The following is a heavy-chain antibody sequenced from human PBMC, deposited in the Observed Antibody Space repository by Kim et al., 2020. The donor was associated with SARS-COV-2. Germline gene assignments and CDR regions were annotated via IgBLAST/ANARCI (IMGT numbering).Heavy chain of an antibody. Sequence: SVKGRFTSARDNSKNTLYLQMSRLRAEDTAVYYCARDLQQGTYYYYGMDVWGQGTTVTVSS. J-gene: IGHJ6*02. V-gene: IGHV3-30*07. CDR3: ARDLQQGTYYYYGMDV.